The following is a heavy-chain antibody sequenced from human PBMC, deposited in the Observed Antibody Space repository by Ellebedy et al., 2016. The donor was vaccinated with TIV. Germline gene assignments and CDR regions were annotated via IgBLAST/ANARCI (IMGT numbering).Heavy chain of an antibody. CDR1: GFTFSSYS. CDR2: ISSGGSST. J-gene: IGHJ4*02. V-gene: IGHV3-48*01. Sequence: PGGSLRLSCVASGFTFSSYSMIWVRQAPGKGLEWVSYISSGGSSTHHADSVKGRFTTSRDNAKNSLFLQMNSLRAEDTAVYFCHDADYGVMRDFDYWGQGTLVTVS. CDR3: HDADYGVMRDFDY. D-gene: IGHD4-17*01.